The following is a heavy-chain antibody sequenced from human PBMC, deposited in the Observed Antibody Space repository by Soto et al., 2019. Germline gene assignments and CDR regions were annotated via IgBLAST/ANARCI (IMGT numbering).Heavy chain of an antibody. D-gene: IGHD2-21*02. J-gene: IGHJ5*02. CDR2: IIPIFGTA. CDR1: GGTFSSYA. Sequence: QVQLVQSGAEVKKPGSSVKVSCKASGGTFSSYAISWVRQAPGQGLEWMGGIIPIFGTANYAQKFQGRVTITADESTSTGYMELSSLRSEDTAVYYCARDLGVVVTAIGAWFDPWGQGTLVTVSS. V-gene: IGHV1-69*01. CDR3: ARDLGVVVTAIGAWFDP.